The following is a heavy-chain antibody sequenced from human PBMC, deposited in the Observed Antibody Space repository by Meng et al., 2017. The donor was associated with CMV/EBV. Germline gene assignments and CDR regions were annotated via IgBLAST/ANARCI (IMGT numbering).Heavy chain of an antibody. D-gene: IGHD4-17*01. CDR3: ARFIADYGHYYFDY. J-gene: IGHJ4*02. V-gene: IGHV4-39*06. CDR2: IYYSGST. Sequence: GSLRLSCTVSGGSISSSSYYWGWFRQSPGKGLEWIGNIYYSGSTYYNPSLQSRVTLSVDTSKNEFTLNLNSVTAADTAVFYCARFIADYGHYYFDYWGQGTRVTVSS. CDR1: GGSISSSSYY.